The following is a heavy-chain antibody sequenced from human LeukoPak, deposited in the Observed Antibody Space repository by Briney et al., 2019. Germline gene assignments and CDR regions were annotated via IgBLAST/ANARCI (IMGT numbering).Heavy chain of an antibody. Sequence: PGGSLRLSCAASGFTLSSYWMSWVRQAQGKGMEWVANIKQDGSEKYYVDSVKGRFTISRDNANNSLYLQMNSLRAEDTAVYYCARDRGGGFDYWGQGTLVTVSS. D-gene: IGHD3-16*01. V-gene: IGHV3-7*03. J-gene: IGHJ4*02. CDR2: IKQDGSEK. CDR1: GFTLSSYW. CDR3: ARDRGGGFDY.